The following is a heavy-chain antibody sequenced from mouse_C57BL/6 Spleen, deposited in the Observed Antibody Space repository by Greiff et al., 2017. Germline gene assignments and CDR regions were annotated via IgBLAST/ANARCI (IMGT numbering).Heavy chain of an antibody. CDR2: ISDGGSYT. Sequence: EVQVVESGGGLVKPGGSLKLSCAASGFTFSSYAMSWVRQTPEQRLEWVATISDGGSYTYYPDNVKGRFTISRDNAKNNRYLQMSHLKSEDAAMYYCATSELLAYWGQGTLVTVSA. CDR1: GFTFSSYA. CDR3: ATSELLAY. V-gene: IGHV5-4*01. J-gene: IGHJ3*01.